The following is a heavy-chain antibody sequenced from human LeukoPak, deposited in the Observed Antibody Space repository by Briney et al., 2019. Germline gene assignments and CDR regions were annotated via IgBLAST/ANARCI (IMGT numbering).Heavy chain of an antibody. Sequence: GGSLRLSCAASAFTVSSNFMTWVRQAPGKGLEWVSLIYAGGGTYYADPVQGRFSISRHLSKNTVDLQMNNLRLEDTAVYYCASGRSYWYHLDYWGRGTLVTVSS. CDR2: IYAGGGT. CDR1: AFTVSSNF. CDR3: ASGRSYWYHLDY. V-gene: IGHV3-53*04. J-gene: IGHJ4*02. D-gene: IGHD2-8*02.